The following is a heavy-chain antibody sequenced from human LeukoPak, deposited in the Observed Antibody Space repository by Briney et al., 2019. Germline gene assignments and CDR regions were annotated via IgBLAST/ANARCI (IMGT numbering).Heavy chain of an antibody. V-gene: IGHV3-23*01. CDR3: AKTDIWSGYGMDV. CDR1: GFTFSSYA. J-gene: IGHJ6*02. CDR2: ISGGGGSA. Sequence: PGGSLRLSCAASGFTFSSYAMRWVRQAPGKGLEWVSAISGGGGSAYYADSVKDRFTISRDNSKNTLYLQMNSLRAEDTAVYHCAKTDIWSGYGMDVWGQGTTATVSS. D-gene: IGHD3-3*01.